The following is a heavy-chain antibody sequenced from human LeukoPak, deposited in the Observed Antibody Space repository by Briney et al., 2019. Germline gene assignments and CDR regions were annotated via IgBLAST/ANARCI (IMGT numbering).Heavy chain of an antibody. CDR1: GGSFSGYY. J-gene: IGHJ5*02. CDR2: INHSGST. Sequence: SETLSLTCAVYGGSFSGYYWSWIRQPPGKGLEWIGEINHSGSTNYNPSLKSRVTISVDTSKNQFSLKLSSVTAADTAVYYCARGPLSPVWWVRREGFDPWGQGTLVTVSS. CDR3: ARGPLSPVWWVRREGFDP. D-gene: IGHD5-12*01. V-gene: IGHV4-34*01.